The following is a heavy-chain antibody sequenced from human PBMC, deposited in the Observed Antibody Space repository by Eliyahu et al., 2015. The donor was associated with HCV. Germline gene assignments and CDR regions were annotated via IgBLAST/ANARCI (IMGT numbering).Heavy chain of an antibody. CDR2: ISSGGSTK. Sequence: EVQLVESGGGLVKPGGSLRLSCAASGFTFXSYEMNWVRQAPGKGLDWVAYISSGGSTKYYADSVRGRFTISRDNANNSLYLQMNSLRAVDTAVYYCARDVRMVTSIVHFDYWGQGTLVTVSS. V-gene: IGHV3-48*03. D-gene: IGHD2-21*02. J-gene: IGHJ4*02. CDR3: ARDVRMVTSIVHFDY. CDR1: GFTFXSYE.